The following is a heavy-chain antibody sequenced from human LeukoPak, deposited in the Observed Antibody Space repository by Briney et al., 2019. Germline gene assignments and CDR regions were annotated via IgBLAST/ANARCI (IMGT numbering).Heavy chain of an antibody. D-gene: IGHD6-13*01. CDR2: IRSKAYGGTT. Sequence: GGSLRLSCTASGFTFGDYAMSWVRQAPGKGLEWVGFIRSKAYGGTTEYAASVKGRFTISRDDSKSIAYLQMNSLKTEDTAVYYCTRASGYSSSWYDVYHYYYYMDVWGKGTTVTISS. V-gene: IGHV3-49*04. CDR1: GFTFGDYA. J-gene: IGHJ6*03. CDR3: TRASGYSSSWYDVYHYYYYMDV.